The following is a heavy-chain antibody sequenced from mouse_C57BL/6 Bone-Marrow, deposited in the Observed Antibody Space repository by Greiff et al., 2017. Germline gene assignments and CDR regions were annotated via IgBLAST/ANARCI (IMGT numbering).Heavy chain of an antibody. V-gene: IGHV1-7*01. Sequence: QVQLQQSGAELAKPGASVKLSCKASGYTFTSYWMHWVKQRPGQGLEWIGYINPSSGYTKYNQKFKDKATLTADKSSSTAYMQLSSLTYEDSSGYDCARSYYSNFVYWYFDVWGTGTTVTVSS. D-gene: IGHD2-5*01. CDR1: GYTFTSYW. CDR3: ARSYYSNFVYWYFDV. CDR2: INPSSGYT. J-gene: IGHJ1*03.